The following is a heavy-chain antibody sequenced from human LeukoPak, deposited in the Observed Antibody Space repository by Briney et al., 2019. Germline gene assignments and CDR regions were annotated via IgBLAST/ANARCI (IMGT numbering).Heavy chain of an antibody. J-gene: IGHJ6*03. Sequence: GGSLRLSCAASGFTFSSYSMNWVRQAPGKGLEWVSCISTSSSYIYYADSVKGRFTISRDNSKNTLYLQMNSLRAEDTALYYCARVSSFPYYYYMDVWGKGTTVTISS. CDR2: ISTSSSYI. CDR3: ARVSSFPYYYYMDV. D-gene: IGHD3-3*02. CDR1: GFTFSSYS. V-gene: IGHV3-21*04.